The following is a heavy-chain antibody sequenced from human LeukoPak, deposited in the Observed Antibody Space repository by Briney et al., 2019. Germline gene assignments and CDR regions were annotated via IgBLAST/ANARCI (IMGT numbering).Heavy chain of an antibody. V-gene: IGHV4-59*01. CDR3: ARVTLGFGAGFDY. J-gene: IGHJ4*02. Sequence: PSETLSLTCTVSGGSIGPYYWSWIRQPPGKGVECIGYIYHSGSTNYNPSLKSRLTISVDTSKNQFSLKLSSVTAADTAVYYCARVTLGFGAGFDYWGQGTLVTVSS. CDR1: GGSIGPYY. D-gene: IGHD3-10*01. CDR2: IYHSGST.